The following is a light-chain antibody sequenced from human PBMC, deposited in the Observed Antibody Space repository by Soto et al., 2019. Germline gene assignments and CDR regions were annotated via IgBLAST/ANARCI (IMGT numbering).Light chain of an antibody. CDR2: KAS. V-gene: IGKV1-5*03. J-gene: IGKJ1*01. CDR1: QSIISW. CDR3: QQYNGT. Sequence: DIQMTQSPATLSASVGDRATISFRASQSIISWLACYQQKPGKAPKLLIYKASSLESGVPSRFSGSGSGTEFTLTISSLQPDDFATYYCQQYNGTFGQGTKVDIK.